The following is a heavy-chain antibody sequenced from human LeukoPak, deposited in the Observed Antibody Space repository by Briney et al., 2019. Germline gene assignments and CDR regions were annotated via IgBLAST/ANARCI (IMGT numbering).Heavy chain of an antibody. CDR2: ISSIGSTI. D-gene: IGHD1-26*01. CDR3: ARDLGATIFDFDY. V-gene: IGHV3-48*01. J-gene: IGHJ4*02. CDR1: GFTFSTYT. Sequence: GGSLRLSCAASGFTFSTYTMNWVRQAPGKGLEWVSSISSIGSTIYYADSVKGRFTISRDNAKNSLYLQMNSLRVEDTAVYYCARDLGATIFDFDYWGQGTLVTVSS.